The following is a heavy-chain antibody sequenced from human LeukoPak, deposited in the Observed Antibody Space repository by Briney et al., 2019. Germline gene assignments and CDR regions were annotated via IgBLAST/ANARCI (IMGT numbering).Heavy chain of an antibody. CDR2: MSGSGSRT. V-gene: IGHV3-23*01. CDR3: AKDRVGAILYFDY. D-gene: IGHD1-26*01. Sequence: GGSLRLSCAASGFTFSNYGMSWVRQAPGKGLEWVSAMSGSGSRTYYADSVKGRFTISRDNSKNTLYLQMSSLRVEDTALYYCAKDRVGAILYFDYWGQGTLVTVSS. J-gene: IGHJ4*02. CDR1: GFTFSNYG.